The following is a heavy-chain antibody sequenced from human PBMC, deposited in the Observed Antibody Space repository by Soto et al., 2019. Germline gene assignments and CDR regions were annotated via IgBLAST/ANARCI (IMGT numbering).Heavy chain of an antibody. CDR1: GGLFSSYA. J-gene: IGHJ4*02. CDR2: IIPVFDTV. D-gene: IGHD3-22*01. V-gene: IGHV1-69*01. CDR3: ARVGSGYVWFNEF. Sequence: QEQLVQSGAEVKKSGSSVKFSCKDTGGLFSSYAVSWVRQAPGQVLEWMGGIIPVFDTVYYAQKIQGRVTITADESTNTADMELSSLRSEDTAMYYCARVGSGYVWFNEFWRQVTLLTLAS.